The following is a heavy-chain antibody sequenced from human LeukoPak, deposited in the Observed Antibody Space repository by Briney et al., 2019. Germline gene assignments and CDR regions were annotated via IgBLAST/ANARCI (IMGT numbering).Heavy chain of an antibody. J-gene: IGHJ4*02. CDR3: VRDKDGYNF. Sequence: AGGSLRLSCAASGFTFSTYVMHWVRQAPGKGLVWVARIDTDGKTTTYADSVKGRFTISRDNAKNMLYVQMNSLRAEDTAVYYCVRDKDGYNFWGQGTLVSVSS. CDR2: IDTDGKTT. D-gene: IGHD5-24*01. V-gene: IGHV3-74*01. CDR1: GFTFSTYV.